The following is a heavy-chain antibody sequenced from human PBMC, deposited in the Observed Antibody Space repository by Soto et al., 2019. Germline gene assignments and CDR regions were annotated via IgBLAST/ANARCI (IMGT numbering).Heavy chain of an antibody. J-gene: IGHJ4*02. CDR2: ISGSGGST. D-gene: IGHD3-3*01. V-gene: IGHV3-23*01. CDR3: AKAMLGYDFWSGYRSFDY. Sequence: EVQLLESGGGLVQPGGSLRLSCAASGFTFSSYAMSWVRQAPGKGLEWVSAISGSGGSTYYADSVKGRFTISRDNSKNTLYLQMNSQRAEDTAVYYGAKAMLGYDFWSGYRSFDYWGQGTLVTVSS. CDR1: GFTFSSYA.